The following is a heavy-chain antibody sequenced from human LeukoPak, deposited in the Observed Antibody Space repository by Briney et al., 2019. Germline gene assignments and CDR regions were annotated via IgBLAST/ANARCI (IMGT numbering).Heavy chain of an antibody. D-gene: IGHD6-19*01. CDR1: GFTFSSYW. CDR2: IKQDGSEK. CDR3: ARDAVAGVMDV. Sequence: GGSLRLSCAASGFTFSSYWMSWVRPAPGKGLEWVANIKQDGSEKYYVDSVKGRFTISRDNAKNTLYLQMNSLRAEDTAVYYCARDAVAGVMDVWGKGTTVTVSS. J-gene: IGHJ6*03. V-gene: IGHV3-7*01.